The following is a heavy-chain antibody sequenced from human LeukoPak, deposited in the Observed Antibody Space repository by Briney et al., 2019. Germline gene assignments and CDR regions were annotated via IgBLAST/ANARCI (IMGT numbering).Heavy chain of an antibody. CDR1: GYTFTSYG. D-gene: IGHD4-17*01. CDR3: ARDQRDDYGDHAFDY. Sequence: ASVKVSCKASGYTFTSYGISWVRQAPGQGLEWMGWIRAYNGNTNYAQKFQGRVTMTTDTSTSTAYMELRSLRSVDTAVYYCARDQRDDYGDHAFDYWGQGTLVTVSS. J-gene: IGHJ4*02. V-gene: IGHV1-18*01. CDR2: IRAYNGNT.